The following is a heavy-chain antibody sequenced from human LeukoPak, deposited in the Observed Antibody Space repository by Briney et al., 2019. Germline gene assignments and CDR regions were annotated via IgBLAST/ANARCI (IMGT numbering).Heavy chain of an antibody. Sequence: GGSLRLSCVASGFTFSSHWMHWVRQVPGKGLVWVSRIDYEGGTTDYADSVEGRFTISRDNAKNSLYLQMNSLRDEDTALYHCARVFYFDSSGYYYDQKYYYFHMDVWGKGTTVTISS. CDR3: ARVFYFDSSGYYYDQKYYYFHMDV. D-gene: IGHD3-22*01. J-gene: IGHJ6*03. V-gene: IGHV3-74*01. CDR2: IDYEGGTT. CDR1: GFTFSSHW.